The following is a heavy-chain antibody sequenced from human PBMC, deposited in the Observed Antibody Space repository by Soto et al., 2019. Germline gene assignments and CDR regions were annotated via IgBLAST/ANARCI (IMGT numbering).Heavy chain of an antibody. J-gene: IGHJ6*02. D-gene: IGHD2-15*01. CDR3: ASLGYCSGGSCFHYYYGMDV. V-gene: IGHV4-39*01. Sequence: SETLSLTCTFSGGSISSSSYYWGWIRQPPGKGLEWIGSIYYSGSTYYNPSLKSRVTISVDTSKNQFSLKLSSVTAADTAVYYCASLGYCSGGSCFHYYYGMDVWGQGTTVTVSS. CDR2: IYYSGST. CDR1: GGSISSSSYY.